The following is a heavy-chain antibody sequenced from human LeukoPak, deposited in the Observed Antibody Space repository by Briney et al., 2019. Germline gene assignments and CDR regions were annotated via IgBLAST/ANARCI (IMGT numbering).Heavy chain of an antibody. CDR2: INSSGSS. Sequence: PSETLSLTCTVSGGSISTYYWSWIRQAAGKGLEWIGRINSSGSSNYNASLRSRVTMSVDTSKNQFSLNLSSVTAADTAVYYCAREGGGPRWLDPWGQGTLVTASS. D-gene: IGHD6-25*01. J-gene: IGHJ5*02. CDR3: AREGGGPRWLDP. V-gene: IGHV4-4*07. CDR1: GGSISTYY.